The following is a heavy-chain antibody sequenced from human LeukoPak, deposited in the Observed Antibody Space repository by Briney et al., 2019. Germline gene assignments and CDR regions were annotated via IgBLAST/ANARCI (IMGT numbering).Heavy chain of an antibody. J-gene: IGHJ4*02. CDR3: ARELMSIAAAGVFDY. D-gene: IGHD6-13*01. CDR2: IKEDGSEK. CDR1: GFTFSSYW. Sequence: GGSLRLSCAASGFTFSSYWMSWVRQAPGKGLEWVANIKEDGSEKYYADSVKGRFTISRDNAKNSLHLQMNSLRAEDTAVYYCARELMSIAAAGVFDYWGQGTLVTVSS. V-gene: IGHV3-7*01.